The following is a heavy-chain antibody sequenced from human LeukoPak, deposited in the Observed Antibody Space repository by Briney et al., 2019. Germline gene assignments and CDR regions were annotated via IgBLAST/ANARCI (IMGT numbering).Heavy chain of an antibody. CDR3: ARELTLGIAVAGTWSLFDP. V-gene: IGHV1-69*10. CDR1: GGTFTSYA. CDR2: IIPIFGIA. Sequence: SVKVSCKASGGTFTSYAISWVRQAPGQGVEWMGRIIPIFGIANYAQKFQGRVTITADKSTSTAYMELSSLRSEDTAVYYCARELTLGIAVAGTWSLFDPWGQGTLVTVSS. D-gene: IGHD6-19*01. J-gene: IGHJ5*02.